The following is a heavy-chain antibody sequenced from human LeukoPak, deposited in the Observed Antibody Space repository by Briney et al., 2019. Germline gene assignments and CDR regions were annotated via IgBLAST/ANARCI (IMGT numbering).Heavy chain of an antibody. J-gene: IGHJ1*01. CDR2: IYYSGST. CDR3: ARDRAPGFGFEYFQH. Sequence: SETLSLTCTVSGGSISSSSYYWGWIRQPPGKGLEWIGSIYYSGSTYYNPSLKSRVTISVDTSKNQFSLKLSSVTAADTAVYYCARDRAPGFGFEYFQHWGQGTLVTVSS. CDR1: GGSISSSSYY. D-gene: IGHD3-10*01. V-gene: IGHV4-39*07.